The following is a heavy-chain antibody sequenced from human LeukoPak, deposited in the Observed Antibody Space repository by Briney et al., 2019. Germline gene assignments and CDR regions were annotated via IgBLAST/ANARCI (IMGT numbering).Heavy chain of an antibody. D-gene: IGHD2-2*01. J-gene: IGHJ5*02. CDR3: ACRDLTSTWSYP. Sequence: GESLKISCKGTGYSFRSYWIGWVRQMPGKGMERMGVIYPGDSRTRYNPSLQGQVTISVDKSINTAYLEWVSLKASDTAMYYCACRDLTSTWSYPWGQGTLVTVSS. CDR2: IYPGDSRT. V-gene: IGHV5-51*01. CDR1: GYSFRSYW.